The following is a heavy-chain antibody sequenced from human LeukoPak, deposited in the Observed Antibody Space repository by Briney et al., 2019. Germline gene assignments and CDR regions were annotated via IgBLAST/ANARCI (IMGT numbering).Heavy chain of an antibody. D-gene: IGHD5-24*01. V-gene: IGHV4-4*07. CDR2: IYTSGGT. CDR3: AREGATATGYYYYYMDV. J-gene: IGHJ6*03. Sequence: SETLSLTCTVSGGSISSYYWSWIRQPAGKGLEWIGRIYTSGGTNYNPSLKSRVTMSVDTSKNQFSLKLSSVTAADTAVYYCAREGATATGYYYYYMDVWGKGTTVTVSS. CDR1: GGSISSYY.